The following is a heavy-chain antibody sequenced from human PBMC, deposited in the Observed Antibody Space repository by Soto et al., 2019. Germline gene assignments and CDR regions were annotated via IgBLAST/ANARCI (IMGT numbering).Heavy chain of an antibody. CDR3: AKDRRIAAADYFDY. V-gene: IGHV3-23*01. Sequence: AGGSLRLSXAASGFTFSSYAMSWVRQAPGKGLEWVSAISGSGGSTYYADSVKGRFTISRDNSKNTLYLQMNSLRAEDTAVHYCAKDRRIAAADYFDYWGQGTLVTVSS. D-gene: IGHD6-13*01. J-gene: IGHJ4*02. CDR2: ISGSGGST. CDR1: GFTFSSYA.